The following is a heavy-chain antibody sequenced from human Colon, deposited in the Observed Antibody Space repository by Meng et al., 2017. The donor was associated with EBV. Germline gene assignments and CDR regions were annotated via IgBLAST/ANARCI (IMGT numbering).Heavy chain of an antibody. CDR2: VYHTGST. CDR3: ARVWQSLTAFFYS. CDR1: GGSISSSHW. Sequence: QVQLQGSGPGLVKPSGTLAPTCAVSGGSISSSHWWTWVRQPPGKGLEWIGEVYHTGSTKYNPSLKSRLTISVDKSKNQFSLNLTSVTAADTAVYYCARVWQSLTAFFYSWGQGTLVTVSS. D-gene: IGHD2-21*01. J-gene: IGHJ4*02. V-gene: IGHV4-4*02.